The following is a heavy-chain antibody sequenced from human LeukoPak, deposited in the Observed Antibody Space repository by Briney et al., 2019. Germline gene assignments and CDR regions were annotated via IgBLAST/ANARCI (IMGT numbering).Heavy chain of an antibody. CDR2: INPSSGGT. J-gene: IGHJ4*02. D-gene: IGHD2-8*01. CDR3: ARDGYCTNGVCYIFDY. V-gene: IGHV1-2*02. Sequence: ASVKVSCKASGYTFTGYYMYWVRQAPGQGLEWMGWINPSSGGTNYAQKFQGRVTMTRDTSISTAYMELSRLRSDDTAVYYCARDGYCTNGVCYIFDYWGQGTLVTVSS. CDR1: GYTFTGYY.